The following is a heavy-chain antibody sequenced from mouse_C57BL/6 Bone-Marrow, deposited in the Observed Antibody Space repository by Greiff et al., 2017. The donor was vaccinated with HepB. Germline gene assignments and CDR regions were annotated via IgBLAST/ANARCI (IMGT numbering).Heavy chain of an antibody. V-gene: IGHV1-64*01. CDR2: IHPNSGST. CDR1: GYTFTSYW. D-gene: IGHD1-1*01. Sequence: VKLQQSGAELVKPGASVKLSCKASGYTFTSYWMHWVKQRPGQGLEWIGMIHPNSGSTNYNEKFKSKATLTVDKSSSTAYMQLSSLTSEDSAVYYCAREGINWDWGQGTTLTVSS. CDR3: AREGINWD. J-gene: IGHJ2*01.